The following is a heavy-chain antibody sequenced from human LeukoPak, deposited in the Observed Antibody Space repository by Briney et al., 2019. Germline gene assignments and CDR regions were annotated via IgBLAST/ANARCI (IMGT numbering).Heavy chain of an antibody. CDR2: IFYSGST. V-gene: IGHV4-39*07. CDR1: GGSIRTSSYY. CDR3: ARFNSGSYQHYFDY. J-gene: IGHJ4*02. Sequence: SETLSLTCTVSGGSIRTSSYYWGWIRQPPGRGLEWIGSIFYSGSTYYNPSLKSRVTISIDTSKNQFSLKLSSVTAADTAVYYCARFNSGSYQHYFDYWGQGTLVTVSS. D-gene: IGHD1-26*01.